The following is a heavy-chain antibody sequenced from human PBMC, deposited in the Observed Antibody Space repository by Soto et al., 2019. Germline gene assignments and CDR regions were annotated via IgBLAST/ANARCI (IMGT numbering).Heavy chain of an antibody. CDR2: IYPGDSYT. D-gene: IGHD3-3*01. V-gene: IGHV5-51*01. Sequence: ESLKISCKGSGYSFTSYWIGWVRQMPGKGLEWMGIIYPGDSYTRYSPSFQGQVTISADKSISTAYLQWSSLKASDTAMYYCARHGPESYYDFWSGSPRKSYYYYGMDVWGQGTTVTVSS. J-gene: IGHJ6*02. CDR1: GYSFTSYW. CDR3: ARHGPESYYDFWSGSPRKSYYYYGMDV.